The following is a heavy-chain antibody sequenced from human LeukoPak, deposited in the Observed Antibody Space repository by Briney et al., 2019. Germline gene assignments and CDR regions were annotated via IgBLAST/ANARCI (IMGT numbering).Heavy chain of an antibody. CDR1: GGSISSYY. Sequence: SETLSLTCTVSGGSISSYYWNWIRQPPGKGLEWIGYIYNSGSTNNNPSLKSRVTISVDTSKKQFSLKLSSVTAADTAVYYCARETPYGSWSYPFDYWGQGILDTVSS. CDR2: IYNSGST. D-gene: IGHD3-10*01. J-gene: IGHJ4*02. CDR3: ARETPYGSWSYPFDY. V-gene: IGHV4-59*01.